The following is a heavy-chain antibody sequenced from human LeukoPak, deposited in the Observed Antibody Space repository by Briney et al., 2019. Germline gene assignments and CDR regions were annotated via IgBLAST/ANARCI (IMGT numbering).Heavy chain of an antibody. CDR2: FYSGGST. V-gene: IGHV3-66*02. D-gene: IGHD1-14*01. Sequence: PGGSLRLSCAASGFTVNSNYMSWVRQAPGKGLEWVSVFYSGGSTYYADSVKGRFTISRDNSKTTLYLQMNSLRAEDTAVYYCARQRDRYYFDYWGQGTLVTVSS. J-gene: IGHJ4*02. CDR1: GFTVNSNY. CDR3: ARQRDRYYFDY.